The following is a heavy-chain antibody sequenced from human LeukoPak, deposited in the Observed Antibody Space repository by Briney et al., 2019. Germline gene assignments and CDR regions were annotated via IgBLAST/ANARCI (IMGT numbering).Heavy chain of an antibody. J-gene: IGHJ4*02. CDR1: GFTFNSYS. CDR2: ISSSSSYI. V-gene: IGHV3-21*01. Sequence: GGSLRLSCAASGFTFNSYSMNWVRQAPGKGLEWVSSISSSSSYIYYADSVKGRFTISRDNAKNSLYLQMNSLRAEDTAVYYCARHRGLSITIFGVVILNYDYWGQGTLVTVSS. CDR3: ARHRGLSITIFGVVILNYDY. D-gene: IGHD3-3*01.